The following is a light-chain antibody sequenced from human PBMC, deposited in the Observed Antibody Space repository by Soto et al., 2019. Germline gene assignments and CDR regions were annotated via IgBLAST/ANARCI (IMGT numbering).Light chain of an antibody. J-gene: IGLJ1*01. V-gene: IGLV2-23*02. CDR2: EVS. CDR3: CSYARRTTFV. Sequence: QSALTQSASVSGSPGQSITISCTGTSSDVGPYNLVSWYQQHPGKAPKLIIYEVSERPSGVSNRFSGSKSGNTASLTISGLQRGDESDYYCCSYARRTTFVFGLGTKVTVL. CDR1: SSDVGPYNL.